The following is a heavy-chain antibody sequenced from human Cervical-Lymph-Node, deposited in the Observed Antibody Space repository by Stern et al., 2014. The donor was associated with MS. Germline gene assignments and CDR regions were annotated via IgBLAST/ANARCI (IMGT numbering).Heavy chain of an antibody. Sequence: EVQLVESGGGLVQPGGSLRLSCAASGFTFSSHWMHWVRQAPGKGLVGGSRIYGDGSSTKYADSVKGRFTISRDNAKSTLYLQMNSLRAEDSAVYYCARDAWPAASGPLIDYWGRGTLVTVSS. V-gene: IGHV3-74*03. CDR1: GFTFSSHW. D-gene: IGHD6-13*01. J-gene: IGHJ4*02. CDR2: IYGDGSST. CDR3: ARDAWPAASGPLIDY.